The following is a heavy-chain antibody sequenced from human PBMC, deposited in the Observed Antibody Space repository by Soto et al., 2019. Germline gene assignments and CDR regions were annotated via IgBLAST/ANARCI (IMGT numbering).Heavy chain of an antibody. D-gene: IGHD1-26*01. J-gene: IGHJ6*02. CDR2: IRGSGDNT. CDR1: GFTFSSHA. Sequence: GGSLSLPCAFSGFTFSSHAIRWVRQAPGKGLEWVSGIRGSGDNTYYADSVKGRFTISRDNSKNTLYLQMNSLRAEDTAVYYCAKGVGAPRPYYYGMEVWGQGTTVTVSS. CDR3: AKGVGAPRPYYYGMEV. V-gene: IGHV3-23*01.